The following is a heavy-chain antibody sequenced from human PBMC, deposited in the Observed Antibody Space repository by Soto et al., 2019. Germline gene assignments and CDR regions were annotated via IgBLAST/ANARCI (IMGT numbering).Heavy chain of an antibody. CDR3: ATAVNDIDV. V-gene: IGHV3-48*01. J-gene: IGHJ6*02. Sequence: GGSLRLSCVASGFTFRNYNMNWVRQAPGKGLEWVSHISIGGTTIDYADSVKGRFTISRDNAENSLYLQMNSLGAEDTAVYYCATAVNDIDVWCQGTTVPVS. CDR2: ISIGGTTI. D-gene: IGHD3-22*01. CDR1: GFTFRNYN.